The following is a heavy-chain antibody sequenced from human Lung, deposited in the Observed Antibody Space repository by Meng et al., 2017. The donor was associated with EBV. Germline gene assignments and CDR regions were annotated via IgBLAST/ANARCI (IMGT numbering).Heavy chain of an antibody. J-gene: IGHJ4*02. Sequence: QVRRVQAGAEVKKPGASVKVSCKASGYSFTTYAMHWVRQAPGQGLEWMGIINTSVGYTSHAQKFQGRVTMTRDTSTSTVHMEVSSLRSADTAVYYCARASRVLGGFDYWGQGTLVTVSS. CDR1: GYSFTTYA. V-gene: IGHV1-46*01. CDR2: INTSVGYT. D-gene: IGHD3-16*01. CDR3: ARASRVLGGFDY.